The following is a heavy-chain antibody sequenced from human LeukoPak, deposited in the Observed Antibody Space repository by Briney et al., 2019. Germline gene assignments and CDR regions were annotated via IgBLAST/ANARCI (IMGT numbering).Heavy chain of an antibody. D-gene: IGHD2-15*01. V-gene: IGHV4-39*07. Sequence: SQTLSLTCTVSGGSISSGSYYWGWIRQPPGKGLEWIGHIYNSGSTYYNPSLKSRVTFSEDTSTNQFSLNLSSVTAADTAMYYCARFGPEYCSGGSCHGDYWGQGTLVTVSS. CDR2: IYNSGST. J-gene: IGHJ4*02. CDR1: GGSISSGSYY. CDR3: ARFGPEYCSGGSCHGDY.